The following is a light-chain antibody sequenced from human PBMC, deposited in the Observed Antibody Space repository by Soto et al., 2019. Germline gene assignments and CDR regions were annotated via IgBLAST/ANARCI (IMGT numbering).Light chain of an antibody. V-gene: IGKV1-5*03. CDR1: QSISSW. CDR3: QQYNDNWS. CDR2: KAS. Sequence: DIQMTQSPSTLSASVGDRVTITCRASQSISSWLAWYQQKPGQAPKLLIYKASTLQSGVPSRFSGSGSGTEFPLAISRLQPDDSATYYCQQYNDNWSFGQGTKGQIK. J-gene: IGKJ1*01.